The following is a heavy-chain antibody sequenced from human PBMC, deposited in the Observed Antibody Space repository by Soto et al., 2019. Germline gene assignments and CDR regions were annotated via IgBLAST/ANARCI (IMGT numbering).Heavy chain of an antibody. V-gene: IGHV3-23*01. CDR2: ISGSGGST. D-gene: IGHD3-22*01. CDR1: GFTFSSYA. J-gene: IGHJ3*02. Sequence: VQLLESGGGLVQPGGSLRLSCAASGFTFSSYAMSWVRQAPGKGLEWVSAISGSGGSTYYADSVKGRFTISRDNSKNTLYLQMNSLRAEDTAVYYCAKDRRYYYDSSGCTFDIWGQGTMVTVSS. CDR3: AKDRRYYYDSSGCTFDI.